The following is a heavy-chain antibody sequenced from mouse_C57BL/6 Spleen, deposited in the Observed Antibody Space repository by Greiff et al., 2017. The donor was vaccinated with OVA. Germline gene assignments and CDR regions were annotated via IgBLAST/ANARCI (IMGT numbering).Heavy chain of an antibody. CDR2: IYPGDGDP. J-gene: IGHJ4*01. CDR3: AREEGAMDY. Sequence: VQLQQSGPELVKPGASVKISCKASGYAFSSSWMNWVKQRPGKGLEWIGRIYPGDGDPNYNGKFKGKATLTADKSSSTAYMQLSSLTSEDSAVYFCAREEGAMDYWGQGTSVTVSS. CDR1: GYAFSSSW. V-gene: IGHV1-82*01.